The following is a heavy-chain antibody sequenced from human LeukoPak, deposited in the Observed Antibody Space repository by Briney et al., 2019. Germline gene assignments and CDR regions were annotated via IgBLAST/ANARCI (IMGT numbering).Heavy chain of an antibody. CDR3: ASTHYGDYRFDY. Sequence: PSETLSLTCAVYGGSFSGYYWSWIRQPPGKGLEWIGEINHSGSTNYNPSLKSRVTISVDTSKNQFSLKLSSVTAADTAVYYCASTHYGDYRFDYWGQGTLVTVSS. V-gene: IGHV4-34*01. J-gene: IGHJ4*02. CDR1: GGSFSGYY. D-gene: IGHD4-17*01. CDR2: INHSGST.